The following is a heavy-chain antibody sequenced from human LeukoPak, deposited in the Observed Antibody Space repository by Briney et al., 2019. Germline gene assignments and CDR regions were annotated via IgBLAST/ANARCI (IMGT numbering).Heavy chain of an antibody. CDR1: GYTFTSYY. Sequence: ASVTVSCTASGYTFTSYYMHWVRQAPGQGLEWMGIINPSGGSTSYAQKFQGRVTKTRDTSTSTVYMELSSLRSEDTAVYYCARDRGSGWYYFDYWGQGTLVTVSS. J-gene: IGHJ4*02. CDR2: INPSGGST. CDR3: ARDRGSGWYYFDY. V-gene: IGHV1-46*01. D-gene: IGHD6-19*01.